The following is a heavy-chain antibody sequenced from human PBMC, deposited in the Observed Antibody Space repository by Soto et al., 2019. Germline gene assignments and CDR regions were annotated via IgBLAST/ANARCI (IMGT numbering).Heavy chain of an antibody. CDR2: IDPSDSYT. J-gene: IGHJ5*01. CDR3: ARVHKNWFDS. Sequence: GESLKISCKASGYNFTAFWIHWVRQMPGKGLEWLGKIDPSDSYTNYSPSFEGHVTISTDNSITTAYLQWSSLRASDTALYFCARVHKNWFDSWAQGTMVPSPQ. CDR1: GYNFTAFW. V-gene: IGHV5-10-1*01.